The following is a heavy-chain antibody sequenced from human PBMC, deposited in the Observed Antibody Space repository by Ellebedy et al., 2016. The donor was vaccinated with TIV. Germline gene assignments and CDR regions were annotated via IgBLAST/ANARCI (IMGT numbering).Heavy chain of an antibody. J-gene: IGHJ4*02. D-gene: IGHD2-15*01. V-gene: IGHV3-23*01. CDR1: GFTFSSYA. CDR2: ISGSGGST. CDR3: AGRRLGYCSGGSCSPFDY. Sequence: GESLKISXAASGFTFSSYAMSWVRQAPGKGLEWVSAISGSGGSTYYADSVKGRFTISRDNSKNTLYLQMNSLRAEDTAVYYCAGRRLGYCSGGSCSPFDYWGQGTLVTVSS.